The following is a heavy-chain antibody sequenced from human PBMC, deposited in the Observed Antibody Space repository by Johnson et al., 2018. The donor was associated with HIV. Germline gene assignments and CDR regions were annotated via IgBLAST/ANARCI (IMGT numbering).Heavy chain of an antibody. Sequence: VQLVESGGGLVQPGGSLRLSCAASGFTFSLYWMTWVRQAPGKGLEWVANIKQDGSEKYYVDSVKGRFTISRDNAKNSLYLQMNSLRAEDTAVYYCASSRRGQQLVPLAFDIWGQGTMVTVSS. CDR1: GFTFSLYW. J-gene: IGHJ3*02. CDR3: ASSRRGQQLVPLAFDI. V-gene: IGHV3-7*02. D-gene: IGHD6-13*01. CDR2: IKQDGSEK.